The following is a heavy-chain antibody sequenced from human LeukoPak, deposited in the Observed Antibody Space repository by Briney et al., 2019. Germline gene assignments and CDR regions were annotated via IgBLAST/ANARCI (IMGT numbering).Heavy chain of an antibody. V-gene: IGHV4-39*07. CDR2: IYYSGST. J-gene: IGHJ6*02. CDR1: GGSISSSSYY. D-gene: IGHD3-10*02. CDR3: ASPTLFGELPQDV. Sequence: PSETLSLTCTVSGGSISSSSYYWGWIRQPPGKGRERIGSIYYSGSTYYNPSLKSRVTISVDTSKNQFSLKLSSVTAADTAVYYCASPTLFGELPQDVWGQGTTVTVSS.